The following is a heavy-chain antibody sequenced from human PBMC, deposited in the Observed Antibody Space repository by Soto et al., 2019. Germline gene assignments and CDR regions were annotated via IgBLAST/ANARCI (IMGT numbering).Heavy chain of an antibody. CDR2: IKQDGSEK. D-gene: IGHD3-3*01. CDR3: ARAPVESLRFLEWLPPAPYYYYMDV. V-gene: IGHV3-7*01. CDR1: GFTFSSYW. J-gene: IGHJ6*03. Sequence: GGSLRLSCAASGFTFSSYWMSWVRQAPGKGLEWVANIKQDGSEKYYVDSVKGRFTISRDNAKNSLYLQMNGLRAEETAVYYCARAPVESLRFLEWLPPAPYYYYMDVWGKGTTVTVSS.